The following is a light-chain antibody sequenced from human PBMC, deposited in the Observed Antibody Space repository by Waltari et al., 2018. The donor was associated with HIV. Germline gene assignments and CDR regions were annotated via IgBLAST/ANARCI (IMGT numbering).Light chain of an antibody. CDR3: SSYTSSSTQ. Sequence: QSALTQPASVSGSPGQSITISCTGTSSDVGGYNYVSWYQQHPGKAPKCMSYDVSNRPSGVSKRFSGSKSGNTASLTISGLQAEDEADYYCSSYTSSSTQFGGGTKLTVL. CDR1: SSDVGGYNY. V-gene: IGLV2-14*03. J-gene: IGLJ2*01. CDR2: DVS.